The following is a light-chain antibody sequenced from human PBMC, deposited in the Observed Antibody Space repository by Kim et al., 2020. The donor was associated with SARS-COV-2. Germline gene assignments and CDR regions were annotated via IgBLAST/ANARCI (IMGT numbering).Light chain of an antibody. CDR2: YDS. J-gene: IGLJ3*02. V-gene: IGLV3-21*04. CDR1: NIGSKS. Sequence: PGKTAKITCGGNNIGSKSVPWYQQKPGQAPVLVIYYDSDRPSGIPERFSGSNSGNTATLTISRVEAGDEADYYCQVWDSSSDHPVFGGGTQLTVL. CDR3: QVWDSSSDHPV.